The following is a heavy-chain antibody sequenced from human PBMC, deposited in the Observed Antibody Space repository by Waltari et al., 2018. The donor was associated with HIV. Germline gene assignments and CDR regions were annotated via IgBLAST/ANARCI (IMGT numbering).Heavy chain of an antibody. D-gene: IGHD4-17*01. CDR2: INPNNGGT. Sequence: LQLVQSGAVVQKPGASVKVSCKGSGYSFTAYYIHWVRQAPGQGLEWMGWINPNNGGTNYAQKFQDRVTMTRDTSISTAYMELSRLRSDDTAVYYCARNLDGDYVLAYWGQGILVTVSS. J-gene: IGHJ4*02. CDR1: GYSFTAYY. CDR3: ARNLDGDYVLAY. V-gene: IGHV1-2*02.